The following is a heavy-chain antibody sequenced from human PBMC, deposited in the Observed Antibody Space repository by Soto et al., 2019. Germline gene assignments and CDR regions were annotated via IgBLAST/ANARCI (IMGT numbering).Heavy chain of an antibody. CDR1: GYSISSGHY. Sequence: PSETLSLTCAVSGYSISSGHYWGWIRQPPGKGLEWIGSIYHSGSTYYNPSLKSRVTISVDTSKNQFSLKLSSVTAADTAVYYCARDGKYYYDSSAAFDIWGQGTMVT. J-gene: IGHJ3*02. D-gene: IGHD3-22*01. CDR3: ARDGKYYYDSSAAFDI. CDR2: IYHSGST. V-gene: IGHV4-38-2*02.